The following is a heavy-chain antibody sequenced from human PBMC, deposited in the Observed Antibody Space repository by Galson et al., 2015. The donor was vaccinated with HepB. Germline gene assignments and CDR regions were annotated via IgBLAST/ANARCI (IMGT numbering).Heavy chain of an antibody. Sequence: SVKVSCKASGYTFTSYDINWVRQATGQGLEWLGWMNPNSGNTGYAQKFQGRVTMTRNTSISTAYMELSSLRSEDTAVYYCARGRKGYCSGGSCYWGDPWGQGTLVTVSS. CDR3: ARGRKGYCSGGSCYWGDP. D-gene: IGHD2-15*01. V-gene: IGHV1-8*01. CDR1: GYTFTSYD. J-gene: IGHJ5*02. CDR2: MNPNSGNT.